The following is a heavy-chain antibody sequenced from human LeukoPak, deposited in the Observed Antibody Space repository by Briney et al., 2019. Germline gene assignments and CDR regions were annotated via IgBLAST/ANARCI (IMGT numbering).Heavy chain of an antibody. CDR1: EFTFDNYA. Sequence: PGGSLRLSCAASEFTFDNYAMSWVRQAPGKGLEWVSVISGSGYYSYYADSVKGRFTISRDNSKNTLYLQMNSLRAEDTAVYYCAKDSPYLDYWGQGTLVTVSS. V-gene: IGHV3-23*01. CDR2: ISGSGYYS. J-gene: IGHJ4*02. CDR3: AKDSPYLDY.